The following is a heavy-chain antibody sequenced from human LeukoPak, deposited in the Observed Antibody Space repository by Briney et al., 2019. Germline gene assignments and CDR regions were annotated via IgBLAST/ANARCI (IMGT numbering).Heavy chain of an antibody. CDR2: IIPIFGTA. V-gene: IGHV1-69*05. D-gene: IGHD6-13*01. CDR3: ARAIAAADNYYYYYMDV. J-gene: IGHJ6*03. CDR1: GGTFSSYA. Sequence: ASVKVSCKASGGTFSSYAISWVRQAPGQGLEWMGGIIPIFGTANYAQKFQGRVTITTDESTSTAYMELSSLRSEDPAVYYCARAIAAADNYYYYYMDVWGKGTTVTVSS.